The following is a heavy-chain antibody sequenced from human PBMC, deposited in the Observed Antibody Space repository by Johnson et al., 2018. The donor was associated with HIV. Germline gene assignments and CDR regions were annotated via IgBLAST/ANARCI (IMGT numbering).Heavy chain of an antibody. V-gene: IGHV3-23*04. CDR3: AKQGGGYLDAPGDAFDS. J-gene: IGHJ3*02. CDR1: GFTFSSYA. CDR2: ISGTGGST. D-gene: IGHD1-26*01. Sequence: VQLVESGGGVVQPGRSLRLSCAASGFTFSSYAMSWVRQAPGKGLEWVSAISGTGGSTNYADSVKGRFTISRDNSKNTLYLQMSSLRAGDTAVYYCAKQGGGYLDAPGDAFDSWGQGTVVTGSS.